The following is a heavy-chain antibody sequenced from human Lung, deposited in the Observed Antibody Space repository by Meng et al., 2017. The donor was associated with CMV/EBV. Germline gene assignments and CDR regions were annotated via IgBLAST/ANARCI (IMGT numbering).Heavy chain of an antibody. V-gene: IGHV3-21*01. J-gene: IGHJ6*02. D-gene: IGHD3-3*01. CDR2: ISSSSSYI. CDR1: GFTFSSYS. CDR3: ARDPGLDSAAYYDFWSGSPLYYYYGMDV. Sequence: SXAASGFTFSSYSMNWVRQAPGKGLEWVSSISSSSSYIYYADSVKGRFTISRDNAKNSLYLQMNSLRAEDTAVYYCARDPGLDSAAYYDFWSGSPLYYYYGMDVXGQGXTLTVSS.